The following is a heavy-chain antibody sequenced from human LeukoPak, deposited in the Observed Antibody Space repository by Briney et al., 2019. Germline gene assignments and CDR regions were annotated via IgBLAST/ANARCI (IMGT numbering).Heavy chain of an antibody. V-gene: IGHV4-59*01. D-gene: IGHD1-20*01. CDR3: ARDRPDGITGTRGPYGMDV. CDR1: GGSISSYY. J-gene: IGHJ6*04. Sequence: PSETLSLTCTVSGGSISSYYWSWIRQPPGKGLGWIGYIYYSGSTNYNPSLKSRVTISVDTSKNQFSLKLSSVTAADTAVYYCARDRPDGITGTRGPYGMDVWGKGTTVTVSS. CDR2: IYYSGST.